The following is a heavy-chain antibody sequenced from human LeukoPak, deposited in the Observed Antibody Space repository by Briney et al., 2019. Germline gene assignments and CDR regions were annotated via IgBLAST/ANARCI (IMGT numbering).Heavy chain of an antibody. V-gene: IGHV3-21*01. CDR2: ISSSSSYI. CDR1: GFTFSSYS. CDR3: ARVSGYCSGGSCSPIDY. Sequence: GGSLRLSCAASGFTFSSYSMNWVRQAPGKELEWVSSISSSSSYIYYADSVKGRFTISRDNAKNSLYLQMNSLRAEDTAVYYCARVSGYCSGGSCSPIDYWGQGTLVTVSS. J-gene: IGHJ4*02. D-gene: IGHD2-15*01.